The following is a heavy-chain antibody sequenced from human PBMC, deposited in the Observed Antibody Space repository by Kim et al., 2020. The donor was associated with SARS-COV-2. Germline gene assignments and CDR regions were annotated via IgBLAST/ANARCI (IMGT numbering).Heavy chain of an antibody. V-gene: IGHV1-8*01. Sequence: QKFQGRVTMTRNTSISTAYMELSSLRSEDTAVYYCARGSSSSWWNDAFDIWGQGTMVTVSS. D-gene: IGHD6-13*01. CDR3: ARGSSSSWWNDAFDI. J-gene: IGHJ3*02.